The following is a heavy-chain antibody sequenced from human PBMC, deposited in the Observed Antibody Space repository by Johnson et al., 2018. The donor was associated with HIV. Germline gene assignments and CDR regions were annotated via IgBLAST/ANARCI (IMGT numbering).Heavy chain of an antibody. CDR1: GFIFSDYA. D-gene: IGHD1-20*01. Sequence: VQLVESGGGVVQPGRSLRLSCAASGFIFSDYAIHWVRQAPGQGLEWVSVVSYDGRNTKYADSVKGRFTISRDNSKNTLYLQMNSLRAEDTAVYYCAKGLYNWNDELDAFDIWGQGTMVTVSS. J-gene: IGHJ3*02. V-gene: IGHV3-30*18. CDR2: VSYDGRNT. CDR3: AKGLYNWNDELDAFDI.